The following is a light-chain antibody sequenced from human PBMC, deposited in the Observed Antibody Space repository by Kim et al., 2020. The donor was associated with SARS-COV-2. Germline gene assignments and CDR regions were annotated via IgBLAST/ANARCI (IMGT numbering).Light chain of an antibody. CDR1: QDISNY. V-gene: IGKV1-27*01. Sequence: AAVGDIVTMTCRASQDISNYLVWVQLKPGKAPKLLIYAASALQPWVPTRFIDSGSVTDFTLTVTSLRPEGVATYYCQGCDSAPWAFGQGTKVDIK. J-gene: IGKJ1*01. CDR2: AAS. CDR3: QGCDSAPWA.